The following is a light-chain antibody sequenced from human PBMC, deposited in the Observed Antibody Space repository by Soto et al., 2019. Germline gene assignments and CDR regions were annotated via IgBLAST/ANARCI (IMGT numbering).Light chain of an antibody. CDR1: QTISSRY. CDR3: QHSGNSHGT. Sequence: EIVLAHSPGTPSLSPGERATLSRRASQTISSRYLTWYQQKPGQVPRLLIYGASSRATGIPDRFSGSGSGTDFTLTISRLEPEDVAVYYCQHSGNSHGTFGQGTKVDIK. CDR2: GAS. J-gene: IGKJ1*01. V-gene: IGKV3-20*01.